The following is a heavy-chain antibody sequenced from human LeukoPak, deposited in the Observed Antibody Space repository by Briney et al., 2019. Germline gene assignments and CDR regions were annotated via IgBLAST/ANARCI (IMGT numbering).Heavy chain of an antibody. Sequence: GASVKVSCKASGYTFTSYYMHWVRQAPGQGLEWMGIINPSGGSTSYAQKFQGRVTMTRDTSISTAYMELSRLRSDDTAVYYCASDYDSSGYYYRWGQGTLVTVSS. V-gene: IGHV1-46*01. CDR3: ASDYDSSGYYYR. CDR1: GYTFTSYY. D-gene: IGHD3-22*01. J-gene: IGHJ5*02. CDR2: INPSGGST.